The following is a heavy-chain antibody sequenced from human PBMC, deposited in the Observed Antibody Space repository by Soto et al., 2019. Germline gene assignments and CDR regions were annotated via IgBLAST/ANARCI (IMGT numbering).Heavy chain of an antibody. D-gene: IGHD2-2*03. J-gene: IGHJ6*02. V-gene: IGHV4-4*02. CDR1: GDSMTSSNW. CDR2: TYSSENT. CDR3: ARLNGYCISTNCHGYYGMDV. Sequence: SETLSLTCTVSGDSMTSSNWWNWVRQPPGKGLEWIGTTYSSENTNYNPSLVSRVTISVDTSKNDFSLKLSSVTAADTAVYYCARLNGYCISTNCHGYYGMDVWGQGTTVTVSS.